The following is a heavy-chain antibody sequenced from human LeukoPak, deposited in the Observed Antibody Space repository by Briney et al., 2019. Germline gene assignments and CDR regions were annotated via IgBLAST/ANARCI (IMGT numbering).Heavy chain of an antibody. CDR2: ISYDGSNK. CDR1: GFTFSSYA. CDR3: ARDRAAYYDILTGYFNNWFDP. V-gene: IGHV3-30*04. J-gene: IGHJ5*02. D-gene: IGHD3-9*01. Sequence: GGSLRLSCAASGFTFSSYAMHWVRQAPGKGLEWVAVISYDGSNKYYADSVKGRFTISRDNSKNTLYLQMNSLRAEDTAMYYCARDRAAYYDILTGYFNNWFDPWGQGTLVTVSS.